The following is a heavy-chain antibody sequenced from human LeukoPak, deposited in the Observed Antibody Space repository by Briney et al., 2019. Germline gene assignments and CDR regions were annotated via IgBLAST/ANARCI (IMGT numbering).Heavy chain of an antibody. CDR3: ARRGYCSGGSCYIFDY. J-gene: IGHJ4*02. CDR1: GYSFTSYW. CDR2: IYPGDSDT. Sequence: GGSLRLSCKGSGYSFTSYWIGWVRQLPGKGLEWMGIIYPGDSDTRYSPSFKGQVTISADKSISTAYLQWSSLKASDTAMYYCARRGYCSGGSCYIFDYWGQGTLVTVSS. V-gene: IGHV5-51*01. D-gene: IGHD2-15*01.